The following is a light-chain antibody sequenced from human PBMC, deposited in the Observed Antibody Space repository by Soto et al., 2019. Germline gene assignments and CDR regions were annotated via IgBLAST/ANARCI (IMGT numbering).Light chain of an antibody. J-gene: IGKJ2*01. V-gene: IGKV1-5*03. CDR1: QSISSW. CDR3: QEYKSYST. CDR2: KAS. Sequence: DIQMTQSPSTLSASVGDRVTITCRASQSISSWLAWYQQKPGKAPKLLIYKASSLESGVPSRFSGSGSGTAFTLTISSLQHDDFATYYCQEYKSYSTFGQGTKLEIK.